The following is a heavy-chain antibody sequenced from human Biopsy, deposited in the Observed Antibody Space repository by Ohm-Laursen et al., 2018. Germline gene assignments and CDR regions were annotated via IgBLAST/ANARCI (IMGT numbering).Heavy chain of an antibody. D-gene: IGHD2/OR15-2a*01. V-gene: IGHV4-59*01. CDR3: ARATNSTGWPYYYFYGMDV. Sequence: SETLSLTCTVSGGSISSDYWSWIRQTPGKGLEWIGYIYYSGSTNYNPSLKSRVTISVDTSKNQFSLRLNSVTAADTAVYYCARATNSTGWPYYYFYGMDVWGQGTTFTVSS. J-gene: IGHJ6*02. CDR2: IYYSGST. CDR1: GGSISSDY.